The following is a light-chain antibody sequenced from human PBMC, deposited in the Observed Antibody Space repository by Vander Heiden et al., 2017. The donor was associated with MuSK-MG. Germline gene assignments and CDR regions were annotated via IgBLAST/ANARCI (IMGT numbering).Light chain of an antibody. CDR1: SRHGTYI. CDR2: LEGSGSD. V-gene: IGLV4-60*03. J-gene: IGLJ2*01. Sequence: QPVLTQSTSASASLGSSVRPTCALSSRHGTYIIAWHQQQPGKAPPYLRELEGSGSDNTGSAVPYRCSGSSSGADCSPTISYPKAEDEDDYYCEKWNSNTHIFGGGTKLTVL. CDR3: EKWNSNTHI.